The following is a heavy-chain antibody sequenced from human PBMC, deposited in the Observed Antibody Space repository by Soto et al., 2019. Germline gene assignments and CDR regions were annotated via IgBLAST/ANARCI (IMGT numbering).Heavy chain of an antibody. CDR3: ARGAGGSSSYIDY. J-gene: IGHJ4*02. Sequence: QVQLQEWGAGLLKPSETLSLTCAVYAGSFSGYFWTWIRQPPGKGLEWIGEINHSGSSNYNPSLTSRLTISVDTSKSQCSLKLSSVTAADTAVYYCARGAGGSSSYIDYWGQGTLVTVSS. D-gene: IGHD6-13*01. V-gene: IGHV4-34*01. CDR2: INHSGSS. CDR1: AGSFSGYF.